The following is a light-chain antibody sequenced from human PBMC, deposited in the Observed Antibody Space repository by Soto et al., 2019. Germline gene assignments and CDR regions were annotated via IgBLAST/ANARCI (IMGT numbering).Light chain of an antibody. J-gene: IGKJ1*01. CDR3: QQYNNYSAT. V-gene: IGKV1-9*01. CDR1: QDISDY. CDR2: AAS. Sequence: IHLTQSPSFLSSSLGDIVTITCRASQDISDYLAWYQQRPGKAPKLLIYAASTLQSGVPSRFSGSGSGTEFTLTISNLQPDDSATYLCQQYNNYSATLGPGTKVDIK.